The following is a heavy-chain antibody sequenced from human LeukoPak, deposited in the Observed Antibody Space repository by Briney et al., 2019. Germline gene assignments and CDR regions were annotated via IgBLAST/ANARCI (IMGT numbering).Heavy chain of an antibody. Sequence: SETLSLPCTVSGGSISSYYWSWIRQPPGKGLEWIGYIYYSGSTNYNPSLKSRLTISVDTYKTQFSLKLTSVTAADTAVYYCASTYYYDSSSLVSWGQGTLVTVSS. CDR2: IYYSGST. CDR3: ASTYYYDSSSLVS. V-gene: IGHV4-59*08. D-gene: IGHD3-22*01. CDR1: GGSISSYY. J-gene: IGHJ5*02.